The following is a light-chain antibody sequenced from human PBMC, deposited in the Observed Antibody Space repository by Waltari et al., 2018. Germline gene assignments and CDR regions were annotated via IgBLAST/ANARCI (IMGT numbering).Light chain of an antibody. J-gene: IGLJ1*01. CDR2: RNN. CDR1: TSNLGSNY. V-gene: IGLV1-47*01. CDR3: ASWDDSHYV. Sequence: QSVLTQPPSASETPGQRVIISCSGSTSNLGSNYLYWYRQPPGTAPKLLIYRNNRRPSGVPDRFSASKSGTSASLAISGLRSEDEAVYYCASWDDSHYVFGTGTKVTVL.